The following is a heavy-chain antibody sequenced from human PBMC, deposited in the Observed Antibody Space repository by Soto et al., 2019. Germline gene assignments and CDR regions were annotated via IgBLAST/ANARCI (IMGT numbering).Heavy chain of an antibody. Sequence: GGSLRLSCAASGFTFSSSWMNWVRQAPGKGLEWVADIKQDGSEKYYVDSLKGRFTISRDNAKNSLYLQMNSLRAEDTAVYYFARGDFFDRRFDSWGQGTQVPGSS. CDR2: IKQDGSEK. CDR3: ARGDFFDRRFDS. V-gene: IGHV3-7*03. CDR1: GFTFSSSW. J-gene: IGHJ5*01. D-gene: IGHD3-22*01.